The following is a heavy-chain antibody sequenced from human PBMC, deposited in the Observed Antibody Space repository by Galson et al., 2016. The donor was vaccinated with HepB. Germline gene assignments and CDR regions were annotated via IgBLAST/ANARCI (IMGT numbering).Heavy chain of an antibody. Sequence: SLRLSCAASGFTFSSYWMTWVRQAPGKGLEWVANINQDGSEKSYVDSVRGRFTISRDNAKRSLFLQVNSLRSEDTALYYCAKTITGTPWRPLNYFDPWGQGTLVTVSS. CDR2: INQDGSEK. J-gene: IGHJ4*02. CDR3: AKTITGTPWRPLNYFDP. D-gene: IGHD1-20*01. V-gene: IGHV3-7*03. CDR1: GFTFSSYW.